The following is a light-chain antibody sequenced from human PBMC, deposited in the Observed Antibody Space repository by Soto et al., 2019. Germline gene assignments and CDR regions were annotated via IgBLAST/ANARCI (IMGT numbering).Light chain of an antibody. CDR3: QTWGTGIQV. V-gene: IGLV4-69*01. CDR1: SGHSNYA. J-gene: IGLJ2*01. CDR2: LNSDGSH. Sequence: QLVLTQSPSASASLGASVKLTCTLSSGHSNYAIAWHQQRPEKGPRYLMKLNSDGSHTKGDGIPDRFSGSSSGAERYLSISRLQSEDEADYYCQTWGTGIQVFGGGTKLTVL.